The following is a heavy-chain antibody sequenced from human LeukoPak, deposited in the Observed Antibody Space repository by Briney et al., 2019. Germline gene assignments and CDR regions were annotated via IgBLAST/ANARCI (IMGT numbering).Heavy chain of an antibody. D-gene: IGHD5-18*01. CDR1: GGSISSYY. CDR2: IYYSGST. J-gene: IGHJ6*03. CDR3: ARASLNTAIEYYYYMDV. V-gene: IGHV4-59*01. Sequence: SETLSLTCIVSGGSISSYYWSWIRQPPGKGLEWIGYIYYSGSTNYNPSLKSRVTISVDTSKNQFSLKLSSVTAADTAVYYCARASLNTAIEYYYYMDVWGKGTTVTVSS.